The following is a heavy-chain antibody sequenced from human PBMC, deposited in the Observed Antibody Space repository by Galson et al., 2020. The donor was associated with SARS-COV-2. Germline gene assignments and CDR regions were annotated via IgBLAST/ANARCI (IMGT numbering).Heavy chain of an antibody. CDR2: INNDRSST. Sequence: GGSLRLSCAASGFTFSSYWMQWVRQAPGKGLVWVSRINNDRSSTTYADSVKGRFTISRDNAKNTLYLQMNSLRAEDTAVYYCARVPPSRNGRWGGREGAWGQGTLVTVAS. V-gene: IGHV3-74*01. D-gene: IGHD2-21*01. J-gene: IGHJ5*02. CDR1: GFTFSSYW. CDR3: ARVPPSRNGRWGGREGA.